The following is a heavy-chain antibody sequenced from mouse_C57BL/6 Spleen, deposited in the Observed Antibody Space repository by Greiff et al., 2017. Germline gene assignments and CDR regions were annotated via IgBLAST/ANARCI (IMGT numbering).Heavy chain of an antibody. CDR1: GFTFSSYG. CDR3: ARKATSAIDY. J-gene: IGHJ4*01. D-gene: IGHD3-2*02. CDR2: ISSGGSYT. V-gene: IGHV5-6*01. Sequence: EVHLVESGGDLVKPGGSLKLSCAASGFTFSSYGMSWVRQTPDKRLEWVATISSGGSYTYYPDSVKGRFTISRDNAKNTLYLQMSSLKSEDTAMYYCARKATSAIDYWGQGTSVTVSA.